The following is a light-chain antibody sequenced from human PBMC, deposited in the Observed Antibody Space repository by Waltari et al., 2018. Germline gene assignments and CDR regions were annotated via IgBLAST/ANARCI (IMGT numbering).Light chain of an antibody. CDR2: GNS. CDR3: QSYDSSLSVSWV. V-gene: IGLV1-40*01. Sequence: QSVLTQPPSVSGAPGQRVTISCTGSSSNIGAGYDVHWYQQLPGTAPKLLIYGNSNRPSGVPDRFSGSKAGTSASRAITGLQAEDEADYYCQSYDSSLSVSWVFGGGTKLTVL. J-gene: IGLJ3*02. CDR1: SSNIGAGYD.